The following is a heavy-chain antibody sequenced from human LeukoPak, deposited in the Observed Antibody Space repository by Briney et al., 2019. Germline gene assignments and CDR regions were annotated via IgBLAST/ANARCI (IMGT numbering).Heavy chain of an antibody. CDR1: GESFSAYF. CDR3: AGGSSFDGYCSAGACDAGYYDS. V-gene: IGHV4-34*01. CDR2: INHRGSS. Sequence: PSETLSLTCAVYGESFSAYFWNWIRQAPGKPLEYIGEINHRGSSHYNPSLKTRVTLSVDTSKKQFSLKLTSVTAADTAVYFCAGGSSFDGYCSAGACDAGYYDSWGQGTPVTVSS. D-gene: IGHD2-15*01. J-gene: IGHJ4*02.